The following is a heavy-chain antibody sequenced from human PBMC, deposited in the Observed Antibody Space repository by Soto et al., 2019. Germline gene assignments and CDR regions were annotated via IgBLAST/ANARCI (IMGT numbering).Heavy chain of an antibody. CDR1: GGSISSYY. CDR2: IYYSGST. CDR3: ARVGYGAAAAPNWFDP. D-gene: IGHD6-13*01. Sequence: SETLSLTCTVSGGSISSYYWSWIRQPPGKGLEWSGYIYYSGSTNYNPSLKSRVTISVDTSKNQFSLKLSSVTAADTAVYYCARVGYGAAAAPNWFDPWGQGTLVTVSS. V-gene: IGHV4-59*01. J-gene: IGHJ5*02.